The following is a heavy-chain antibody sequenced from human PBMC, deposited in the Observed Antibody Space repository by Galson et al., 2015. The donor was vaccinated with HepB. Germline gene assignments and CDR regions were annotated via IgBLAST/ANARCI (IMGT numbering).Heavy chain of an antibody. J-gene: IGHJ6*02. CDR1: GYTLSEIS. V-gene: IGHV1-24*01. CDR3: ATAVTDYTAVVTIPYYYYYYGMDV. Sequence: SVKVSCKVFGYTLSEISMHWVRQAPGKGLEWMGGFGPEDGETIYAQKFQGRVIMTEDPSTDTAYMELSSLISEDTGVYYCATAVTDYTAVVTIPYYYYYYGMDVWGQGTTVTVSS. CDR2: FGPEDGET. D-gene: IGHD5-18*01.